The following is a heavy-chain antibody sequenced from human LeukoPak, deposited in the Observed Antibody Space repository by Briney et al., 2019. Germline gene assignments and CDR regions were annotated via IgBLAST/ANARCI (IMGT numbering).Heavy chain of an antibody. V-gene: IGHV3-74*01. CDR2: INSDGSST. J-gene: IGHJ3*02. CDR3: AREYYYDSSGYDAFDI. CDR1: GFTFSSYW. Sequence: GGSLRPSCAASGFTFSSYWMHWVRQAPGKGLVWVSRINSDGSSTSYADSVKGRFTISRDNAKNTLYLQMNSLRAEDTAVYYCAREYYYDSSGYDAFDIWGQGTMVTVSS. D-gene: IGHD3-22*01.